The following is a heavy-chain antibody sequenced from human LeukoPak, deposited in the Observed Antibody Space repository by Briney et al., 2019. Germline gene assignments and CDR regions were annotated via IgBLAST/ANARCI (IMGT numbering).Heavy chain of an antibody. Sequence: GGSLRLSCAVSGFTFNRHWMTWVRQGPGKGLEWVANIKEDGSEKYYVDSVKGRLTISRDNAKNSLYLQMNSLRAEDTAVYFCARVMRLRYPDSFDYWGQGTLVTVSS. CDR2: IKEDGSEK. D-gene: IGHD5-12*01. V-gene: IGHV3-7*01. CDR3: ARVMRLRYPDSFDY. J-gene: IGHJ4*02. CDR1: GFTFNRHW.